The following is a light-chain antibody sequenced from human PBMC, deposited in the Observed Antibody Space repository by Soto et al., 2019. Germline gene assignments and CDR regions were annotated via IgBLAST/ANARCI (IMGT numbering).Light chain of an antibody. CDR1: QGIRID. J-gene: IGKJ1*01. CDR2: AAS. V-gene: IGKV1-17*01. CDR3: LQHNSYPLT. Sequence: DIPMTQSPSSLSASVGDRVTITCRASQGIRIDLGWYQQKPGKAPKRLIYAASSLQSGVPSRFSGSGSGTEFTLTISSLQPEDFAAYYCLQHNSYPLTFGQGTKVEVK.